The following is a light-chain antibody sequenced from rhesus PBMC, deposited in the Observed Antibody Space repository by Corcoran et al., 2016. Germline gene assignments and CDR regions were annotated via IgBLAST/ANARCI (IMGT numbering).Light chain of an antibody. J-gene: IGKJ4*01. CDR2: GAS. V-gene: IGKV3-53*01. Sequence: QVILTQSPATLSLSPGERATLSCRASQSVSSYLAWYQQRPGTAPRLLIYGASSRATGIPDRFRGRGSGTELTLTISSLEPEDVAVYYCQKYSSSPTFGGGTKVEIK. CDR1: QSVSSY. CDR3: QKYSSSPT.